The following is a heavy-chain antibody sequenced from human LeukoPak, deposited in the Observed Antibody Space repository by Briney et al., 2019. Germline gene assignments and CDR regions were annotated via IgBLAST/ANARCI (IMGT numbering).Heavy chain of an antibody. CDR1: GYTFTSYG. CDR3: ARDNDRGSYSPAGI. Sequence: GASVKVSCKASGYTFTSYGISWVRQAPGQGLEWMGRISAYNGNTNYAQKLQGRVTMTTDTSTSTAYMELRSLRSDDTAVYYCARDNDRGSYSPAGIWGQGTMVTVSS. V-gene: IGHV1-18*01. D-gene: IGHD1-26*01. J-gene: IGHJ3*02. CDR2: ISAYNGNT.